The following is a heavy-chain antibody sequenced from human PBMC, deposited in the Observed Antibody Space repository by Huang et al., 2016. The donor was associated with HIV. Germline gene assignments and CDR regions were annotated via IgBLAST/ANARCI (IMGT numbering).Heavy chain of an antibody. CDR1: GYTVSELS. D-gene: IGHD2-15*01. CDR3: ATSTPDVGAGVLRSAFDI. J-gene: IGHJ3*02. CDR2: FGPEEGET. Sequence: QVQLVESGAELKKPGASVRVSCKVSGYTVSELSLHWVRQAPEKWLAWMVCFGPEEGETISAQRLQGRVTMTEDTATDTAYMELSSLRPEDTAVYYCATSTPDVGAGVLRSAFDIWGQGTMVTVSS. V-gene: IGHV1-24*01.